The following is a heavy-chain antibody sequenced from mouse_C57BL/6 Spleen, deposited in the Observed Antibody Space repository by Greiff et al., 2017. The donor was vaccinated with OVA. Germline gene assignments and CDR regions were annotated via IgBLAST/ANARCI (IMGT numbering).Heavy chain of an antibody. CDR3: GRQGGGSSSFDY. V-gene: IGHV10-1*01. CDR2: IRSKSNNYAT. J-gene: IGHJ2*01. CDR1: GFSFNTYA. Sequence: EVQLVESGGGLVQPKGSLKLSCAASGFSFNTYAMNWVRQAPGKGLEWVARIRSKSNNYATYYADSVKDRFTISRDDSESMLYLQMNNLKTEDTAMYYCGRQGGGSSSFDYWGQGTTLTVSS. D-gene: IGHD1-1*01.